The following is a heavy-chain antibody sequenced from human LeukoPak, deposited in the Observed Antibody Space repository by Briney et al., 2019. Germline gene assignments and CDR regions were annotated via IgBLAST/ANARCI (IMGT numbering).Heavy chain of an antibody. Sequence: GGSLRLSCAASGFTFSSCGFNWVRQAPGKGPEWVANIEKDGSEKNYVDSLKGRFTISRDNAKNLVYLQMNSLRAEDTAVYYSVGGVGWLSDYWGQGTLVTVSS. D-gene: IGHD6-19*01. CDR2: IEKDGSEK. J-gene: IGHJ4*02. CDR3: VGGVGWLSDY. V-gene: IGHV3-7*04. CDR1: GFTFSSCG.